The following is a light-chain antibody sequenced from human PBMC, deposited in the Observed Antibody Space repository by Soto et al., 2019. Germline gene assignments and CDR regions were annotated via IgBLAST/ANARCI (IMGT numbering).Light chain of an antibody. CDR3: QQYDNWPFT. Sequence: EIVMTQSPATLSVSPGERATLSCRASQGITSNLAWCQQKPGQAPRHLISSASIRANGIPARFSGSGSGTEFTLTISSLRSEDFAVYYCQQYDNWPFTFGQGTKVEIK. CDR2: SAS. J-gene: IGKJ2*01. V-gene: IGKV3D-15*01. CDR1: QGITSN.